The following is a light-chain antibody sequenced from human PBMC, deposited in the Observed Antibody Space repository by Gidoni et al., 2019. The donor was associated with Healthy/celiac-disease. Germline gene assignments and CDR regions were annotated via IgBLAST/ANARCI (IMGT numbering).Light chain of an antibody. CDR2: GAS. CDR3: QQYGSSRWT. Sequence: ELVLTQSPGTLSLSPGERATLSCRASQSVSSSYLAWYQQKPGQAPRLLIYGASSRATGIPDRFRGSGSGTDFTLTISRLEPEDFAVYYCQQYGSSRWTFGQGTKVEIK. J-gene: IGKJ1*01. V-gene: IGKV3-20*01. CDR1: QSVSSSY.